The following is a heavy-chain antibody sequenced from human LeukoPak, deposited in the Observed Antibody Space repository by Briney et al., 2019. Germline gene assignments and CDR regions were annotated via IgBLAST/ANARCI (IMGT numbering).Heavy chain of an antibody. D-gene: IGHD3-16*02. Sequence: GGSLRLSCAASGFTFSDYYMTWIRQAPGKGLEWISSLTGDSSYIYDADSVKGRFIISRDNAKNALYLQMNSLRAEDTAVYYCVRDRLGHDDYLWGSYRYLFDYWGQGTLVTVSS. CDR2: LTGDSSYI. CDR3: VRDRLGHDDYLWGSYRYLFDY. CDR1: GFTFSDYY. J-gene: IGHJ4*02. V-gene: IGHV3-11*06.